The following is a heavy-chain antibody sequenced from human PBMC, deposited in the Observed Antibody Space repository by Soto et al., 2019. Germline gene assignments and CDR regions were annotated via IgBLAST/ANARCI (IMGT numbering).Heavy chain of an antibody. V-gene: IGHV4-31*03. Sequence: PSETLSLTCTVSGDSISSGGYYWSWIRQHPGKGLEWIGYISYSGSTYYNPSLKSRVTISVDTSKNQFSLKLNSVTAADTAVYYCARGDQVSGDFDYWGQGTLVTVS. CDR1: GDSISSGGYY. D-gene: IGHD4-17*01. CDR3: ARGDQVSGDFDY. J-gene: IGHJ4*02. CDR2: ISYSGST.